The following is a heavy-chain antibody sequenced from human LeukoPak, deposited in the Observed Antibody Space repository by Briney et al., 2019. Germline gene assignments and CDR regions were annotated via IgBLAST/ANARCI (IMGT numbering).Heavy chain of an antibody. Sequence: ASVKVSRKASGYTFSNSGISWVRQAPGQGLAWMGWISAYNGDTNYAQKFQGRVTMTTDTSTSTAYMELRSLRSDDTAVYYCARDSGTYSYFDYWGQGTLVTVSS. CDR1: GYTFSNSG. V-gene: IGHV1-18*01. J-gene: IGHJ4*02. D-gene: IGHD1-26*01. CDR3: ARDSGTYSYFDY. CDR2: ISAYNGDT.